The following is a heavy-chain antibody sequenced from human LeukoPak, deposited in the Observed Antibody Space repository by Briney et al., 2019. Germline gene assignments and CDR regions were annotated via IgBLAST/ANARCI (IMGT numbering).Heavy chain of an antibody. CDR2: INHSGST. CDR3: ARGSGQRVYY. CDR1: GGSISSYY. J-gene: IGHJ4*02. D-gene: IGHD5/OR15-5a*01. V-gene: IGHV4-34*01. Sequence: SETLSLTCTVSGGSISSYYWSWIRQPPGKGLEWIGEINHSGSTNYNPSLKSRVTISVDTSKNQFSLKLSSVTAADTAVYYCARGSGQRVYYWGQGTRVTVSS.